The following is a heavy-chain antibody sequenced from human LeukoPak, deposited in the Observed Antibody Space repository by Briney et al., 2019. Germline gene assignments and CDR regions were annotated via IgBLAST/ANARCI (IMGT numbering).Heavy chain of an antibody. CDR3: ARDFYDILTGYDAFDI. Sequence: SSETLSLTCTVSGGSISSSSYYWGWIRQPPGKGLEWIGSIYYSGSTYYNPSLKSRVTISVDTSKNQFSLKLSSVTAADTAVYYCARDFYDILTGYDAFDIWGQGTMVTVSS. CDR1: GGSISSSSYY. J-gene: IGHJ3*02. D-gene: IGHD3-9*01. CDR2: IYYSGST. V-gene: IGHV4-39*02.